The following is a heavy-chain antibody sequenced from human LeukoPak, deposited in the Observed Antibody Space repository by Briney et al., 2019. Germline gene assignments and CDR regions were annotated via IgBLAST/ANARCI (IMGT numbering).Heavy chain of an antibody. Sequence: ASVKVSCKASGYTFTSYGISWVRQAPGQGLEWMGWISAYNGNTNYAQKLQGRVTMTTDTSTSTAYMELSSLRSEDTAVYYCARDPKDYYDSSGSRPNYNWFDPWGQGTLVTVSS. D-gene: IGHD3-22*01. J-gene: IGHJ5*02. V-gene: IGHV1-18*01. CDR1: GYTFTSYG. CDR2: ISAYNGNT. CDR3: ARDPKDYYDSSGSRPNYNWFDP.